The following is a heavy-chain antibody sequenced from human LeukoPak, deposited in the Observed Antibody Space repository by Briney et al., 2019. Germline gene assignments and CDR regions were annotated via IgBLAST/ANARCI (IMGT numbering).Heavy chain of an antibody. D-gene: IGHD6-19*01. J-gene: IGHJ4*02. V-gene: IGHV4-38-2*01. CDR3: ARIIAVAAYPSDY. CDR1: GFTFSSYG. Sequence: GSLRLSCAASGFTFSSYGMSWVRQAPGKGLEWIGSIYYSGSTYYNPSLKSRITISVDTSKNQFSLKLSSVTAADTAVYYCARIIAVAAYPSDYWGQGTLVTVSS. CDR2: IYYSGST.